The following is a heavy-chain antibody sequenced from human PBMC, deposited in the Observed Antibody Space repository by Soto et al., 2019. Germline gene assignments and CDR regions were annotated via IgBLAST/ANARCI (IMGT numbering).Heavy chain of an antibody. CDR1: GGSISSGGYY. CDR2: IYYSGST. Sequence: QVQLQESGPGLVKPSQTLSLTCTVSGGSISSGGYYWSWIRQHPGKGLEWIGYIYYSGSTYYNPSPRSGVTISVDTSKNQFSLKLSSVTAADTAVYYCARSGYSYGPNPLLYWGQGTLVTVSS. D-gene: IGHD5-18*01. CDR3: ARSGYSYGPNPLLY. V-gene: IGHV4-31*03. J-gene: IGHJ4*02.